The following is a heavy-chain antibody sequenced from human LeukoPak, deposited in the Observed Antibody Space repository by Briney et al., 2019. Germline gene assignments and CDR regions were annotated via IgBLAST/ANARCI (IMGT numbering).Heavy chain of an antibody. J-gene: IGHJ4*02. V-gene: IGHV1-69*05. CDR2: MITIFGRA. Sequence: SVKVSCKAAGGTFTSYGISWVRQAPGQGQEWMGGMITIFGRANYAQKFQGRGTITTDEATRTDYMEMSSLRSKDTAVYYCESEWTRGSYGGYFDYWGQGTLVTVSS. D-gene: IGHD1-26*01. CDR1: GGTFTSYG. CDR3: ESEWTRGSYGGYFDY.